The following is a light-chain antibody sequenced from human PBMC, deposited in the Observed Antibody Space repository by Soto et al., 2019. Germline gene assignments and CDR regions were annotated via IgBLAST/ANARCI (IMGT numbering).Light chain of an antibody. V-gene: IGKV1-12*01. CDR3: QQANSVPYT. CDR1: QGISRW. Sequence: DIQLTQSPSSVSASVGDRVTITCRASQGISRWLAWYQQKPGKAPKLLIDSISSLQSGVPSRFSGSAFGADFTLTINSVQPEDFATYFCQQANSVPYTFGQGTKLEIK. J-gene: IGKJ2*01. CDR2: SIS.